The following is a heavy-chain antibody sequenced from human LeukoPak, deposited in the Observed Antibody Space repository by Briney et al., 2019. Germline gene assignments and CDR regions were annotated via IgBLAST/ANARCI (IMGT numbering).Heavy chain of an antibody. Sequence: RTSETLSLTCTVSGGSISSSSYYWGWIRQPQGKGREWIGSFYHSASTSYNPSLKSRVSMSVDTSKNQFSLKLSSVTAADTAVYYCASTPGGYWGQGTLVTVSS. CDR3: ASTPGGY. CDR2: FYHSAST. CDR1: GGSISSSSYY. J-gene: IGHJ4*02. D-gene: IGHD3-10*01. V-gene: IGHV4-39*01.